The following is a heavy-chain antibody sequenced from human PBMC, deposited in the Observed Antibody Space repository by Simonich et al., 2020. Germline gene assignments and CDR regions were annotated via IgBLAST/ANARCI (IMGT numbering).Heavy chain of an antibody. CDR2: IRSSSSNI. CDR3: ARARGDSSSWYFDY. D-gene: IGHD6-13*01. J-gene: IGHJ4*02. CDR1: GFTFSSYS. Sequence: EVQLVESGGGLVKPGGSLRLSCAASGFTFSSYSMNWVRQAPGKGLEWVSSIRSSSSNIYYADSVKGRFTISRDNAKNSLYLQRNSLRAEDTAVYYCARARGDSSSWYFDYWGQGTLVTVSS. V-gene: IGHV3-21*01.